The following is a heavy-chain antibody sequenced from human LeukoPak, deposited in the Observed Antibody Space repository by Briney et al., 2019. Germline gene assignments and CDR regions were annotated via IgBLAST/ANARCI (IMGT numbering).Heavy chain of an antibody. CDR3: ARNPYGDYYFDY. Sequence: GGSLRLSCAASGFTFSSYAMHWVRQAPGKGLEWVALILDDGSNKYYADSVKGRFTISRDNSKNTLYLQMNSLRTEDTAVYYCARNPYGDYYFDYWGQGTLVTVSS. CDR1: GFTFSSYA. V-gene: IGHV3-30*04. CDR2: ILDDGSNK. D-gene: IGHD4-17*01. J-gene: IGHJ4*02.